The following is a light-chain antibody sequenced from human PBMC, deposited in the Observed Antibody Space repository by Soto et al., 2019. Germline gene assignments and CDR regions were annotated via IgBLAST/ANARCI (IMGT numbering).Light chain of an antibody. CDR2: HVT. V-gene: IGLV2-14*03. CDR1: SSDIGHYDY. CDR3: SSFAGSPVV. J-gene: IGLJ2*01. Sequence: QSALTQPASVSGSPGQSITISCTGTSSDIGHYDYVSWYQQHPGKAPKLMIYHVTYRPSGVPDRFSGSKSGNTASLTVSGLQAEDEADYYCSSFAGSPVVFGGGTKLTVL.